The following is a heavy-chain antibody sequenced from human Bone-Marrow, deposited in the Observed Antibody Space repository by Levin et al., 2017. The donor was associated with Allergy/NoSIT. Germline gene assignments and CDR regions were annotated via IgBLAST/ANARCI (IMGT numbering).Heavy chain of an antibody. CDR2: IYPGDSDT. CDR3: ARVPRGAAGGTRTRDYGMDV. J-gene: IGHJ6*02. Sequence: GESLKISCKGSGYSFTSYWIGWVRQMPGKGLEWMGIIYPGDSDTRYSPSFQGQVTISADKSISTAYLQWSSLKASDTAMYYCARVPRGAAGGTRTRDYGMDVWGQGTTVTVSS. V-gene: IGHV5-51*01. CDR1: GYSFTSYW. D-gene: IGHD1-26*01.